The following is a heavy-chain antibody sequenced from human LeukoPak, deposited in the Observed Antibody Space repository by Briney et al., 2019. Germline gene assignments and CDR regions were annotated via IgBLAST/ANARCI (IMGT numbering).Heavy chain of an antibody. Sequence: SETLSLTCTVSGYSISSGYYWGWIRQPPGKGLEWIGSIYHSGSTYYNPSLKSRVTISVDTSKNQFSLKLSSVTAADTAVYYCASVRGLRYFDWLLRYYYYYMDVWGKGTTVTVSS. V-gene: IGHV4-38-2*02. CDR3: ASVRGLRYFDWLLRYYYYYMDV. CDR1: GYSISSGYY. J-gene: IGHJ6*03. D-gene: IGHD3-9*01. CDR2: IYHSGST.